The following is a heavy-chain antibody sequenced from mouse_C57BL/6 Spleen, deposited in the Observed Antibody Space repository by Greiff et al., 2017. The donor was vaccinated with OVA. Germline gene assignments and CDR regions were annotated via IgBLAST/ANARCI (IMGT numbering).Heavy chain of an antibody. V-gene: IGHV1-64*01. CDR3: AKDGSSHWYFDV. Sequence: VQLKQPGAELVKPGASVKLSCKASGYTFTSYWMHWVKQRPGQGLEWIGMIHPNSGSTNYNEKFKSKATLTVDKSSSTAYMQLSSLTSEDSAVYYCAKDGSSHWYFDVWGTGTTVTVSS. CDR1: GYTFTSYW. D-gene: IGHD1-1*01. CDR2: IHPNSGST. J-gene: IGHJ1*03.